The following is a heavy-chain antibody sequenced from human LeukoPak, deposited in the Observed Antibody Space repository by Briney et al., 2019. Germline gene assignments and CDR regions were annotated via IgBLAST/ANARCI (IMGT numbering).Heavy chain of an antibody. J-gene: IGHJ5*02. CDR2: IYTDGRI. V-gene: IGHV3-53*01. CDR1: GFTVSNHY. Sequence: PGGSLRLSCAASGFTVSNHYMTWVRLAPGQGLEWVSLIYTDGRIDYADSVKGRFTISRDNSKNTLYLQMNSLRAEDTAVYYCAKDLTADATWGQGTLVTVSS. CDR3: AKDLTADAT.